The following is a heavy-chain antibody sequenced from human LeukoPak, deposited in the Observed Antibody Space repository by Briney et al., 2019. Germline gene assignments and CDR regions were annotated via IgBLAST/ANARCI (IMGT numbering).Heavy chain of an antibody. CDR1: GGSISTYY. CDR2: IYYSGST. Sequence: PSETLSLTCTVSGGSISTYYWSWIRQPPGKGLEWIGYIYYSGSTYYNPSLKSRVTMSVDTSKNQFSLKLSSVTAADTAVYYCASQLLSSSWPYYYYGMDVWGQGTTVTVSS. D-gene: IGHD6-13*01. V-gene: IGHV4-59*01. J-gene: IGHJ6*02. CDR3: ASQLLSSSWPYYYYGMDV.